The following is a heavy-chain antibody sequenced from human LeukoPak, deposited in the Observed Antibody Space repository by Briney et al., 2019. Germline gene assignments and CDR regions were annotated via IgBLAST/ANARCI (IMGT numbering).Heavy chain of an antibody. J-gene: IGHJ3*02. CDR1: GFTFSSYS. D-gene: IGHD3-16*02. CDR3: AKEMIAFGGIIGSDALDM. Sequence: PGGSLRLSCAASGFTFSSYSMHWVRQAPGKGLEWVAMISFDGNNKYYPDSVKGRFTISRDDSKNILFLQMNSLRAADTAVYYCAKEMIAFGGIIGSDALDMWGRGTMVTVSS. CDR2: ISFDGNNK. V-gene: IGHV3-30*18.